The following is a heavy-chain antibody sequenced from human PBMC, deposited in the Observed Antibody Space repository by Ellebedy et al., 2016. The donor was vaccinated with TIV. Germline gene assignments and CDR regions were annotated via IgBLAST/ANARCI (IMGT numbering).Heavy chain of an antibody. V-gene: IGHV1-18*01. CDR2: ISAYNGNT. D-gene: IGHD1-26*01. Sequence: AASVKVSCKTSGYTFGSFDIVWVRQAPGQGLEWMGWISAYNGNTHYAQKFQGRVTMTTDTSTNTAYMELKSLRSDDTAVYYCAREVGPTSAFDIWGQGTMVTVSS. CDR3: AREVGPTSAFDI. CDR1: GYTFGSFD. J-gene: IGHJ3*02.